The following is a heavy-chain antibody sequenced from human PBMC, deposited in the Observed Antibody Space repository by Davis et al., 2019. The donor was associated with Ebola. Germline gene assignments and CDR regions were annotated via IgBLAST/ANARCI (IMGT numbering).Heavy chain of an antibody. Sequence: ASVKVSCKASGYTFTGYYMHWVRQAPGQGLEWMGRINPNSGGTNYAQKFQGRVTMTRDTSIATAYMELSGLRSDDTAVYYCARGMSVGGYSYDLYYYYGLDVWGKGTTVTVSS. J-gene: IGHJ6*04. D-gene: IGHD5-18*01. V-gene: IGHV1-2*06. CDR3: ARGMSVGGYSYDLYYYYGLDV. CDR1: GYTFTGYY. CDR2: INPNSGGT.